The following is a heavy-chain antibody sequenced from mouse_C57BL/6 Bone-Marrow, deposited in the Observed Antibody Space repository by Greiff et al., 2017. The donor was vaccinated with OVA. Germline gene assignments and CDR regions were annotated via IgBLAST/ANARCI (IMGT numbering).Heavy chain of an antibody. CDR2: IDPSDSYT. CDR3: AIRNYYAMDY. V-gene: IGHV1-50*01. J-gene: IGHJ4*01. Sequence: QVQLQQPGAELVKPGASVKLSCKASGYTFTSYWMQWVKQRPGQGLEWIGEIDPSDSYTNYNQKFKGKATLTVDTSSSTAYMQLSSLSSAVSAVYYCAIRNYYAMDYWGPGTSVTVSS. D-gene: IGHD2-12*01. CDR1: GYTFTSYW.